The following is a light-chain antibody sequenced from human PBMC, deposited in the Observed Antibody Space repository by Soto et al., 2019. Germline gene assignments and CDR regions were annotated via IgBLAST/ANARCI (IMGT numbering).Light chain of an antibody. CDR1: SSDVGSYKY. CDR2: DVN. J-gene: IGLJ3*02. V-gene: IGLV2-11*01. CDR3: CSFVDSDTVL. Sequence: QSALTQPRSVSGSPGQSVTLSCTGTSSDVGSYKYVSWYQHHPGKAPKLMIFDVNKRPSGVPDRFSGSNSGNAASLTISGLQPEDEADYFCCSFVDSDTVLFGGGTKVTVL.